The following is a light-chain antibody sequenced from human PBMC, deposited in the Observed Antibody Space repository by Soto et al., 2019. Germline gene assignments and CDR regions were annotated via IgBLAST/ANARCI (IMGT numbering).Light chain of an antibody. Sequence: DIQMTQSPSSLSASIGDRVTITCQASQDISNYLNWYQQKPGKAPKLLIYDASSLETGVPSRFSGSGSGTDFSITINSLQLEDSATYYCQQYNDLPLTFGGGTKVEIK. J-gene: IGKJ4*01. CDR1: QDISNY. V-gene: IGKV1-33*01. CDR3: QQYNDLPLT. CDR2: DAS.